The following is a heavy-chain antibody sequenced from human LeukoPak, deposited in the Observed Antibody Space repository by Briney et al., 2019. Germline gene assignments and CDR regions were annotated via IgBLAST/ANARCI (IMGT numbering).Heavy chain of an antibody. CDR2: IYYSGST. CDR3: ARSAGEAFDI. V-gene: IGHV4-59*08. CDR1: GGSISSYY. Sequence: SETLSLTCTVSGGSISSYYWSWIRQPPGKGLEWIGYIYYSGSTNYNPSLKSRVTISVDTSKNQFSLKLSSVTAADTAVYYCARSAGEAFDIGGQGTMVTVSS. J-gene: IGHJ3*02.